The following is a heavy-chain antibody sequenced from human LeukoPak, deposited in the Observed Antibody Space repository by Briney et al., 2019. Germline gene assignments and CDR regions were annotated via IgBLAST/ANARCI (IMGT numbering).Heavy chain of an antibody. CDR3: AKTFLGWSRNPNWFDP. V-gene: IGHV3-23*01. Sequence: GGSLRLSCAASGFTSSSYAMSWVRPAPGKGLGGVSAISGCGGSTYYGDSVKGRFTISRDNSKNTLYLQMNSLRAEDTAVYYCAKTFLGWSRNPNWFDPWGQGTLVTVSS. D-gene: IGHD3-3*01. CDR2: ISGCGGST. CDR1: GFTSSSYA. J-gene: IGHJ5*02.